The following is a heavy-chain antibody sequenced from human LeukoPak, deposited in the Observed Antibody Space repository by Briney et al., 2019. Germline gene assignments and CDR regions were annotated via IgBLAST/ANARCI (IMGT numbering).Heavy chain of an antibody. D-gene: IGHD4-23*01. V-gene: IGHV3-74*01. J-gene: IGHJ5*02. CDR2: IKSDGRST. Sequence: GGSMTLSCLAYTPTFSRYWMHWVRQAPGNWLVWVSRIKSDGRSTIYTDSVEGRLIIARANAENTLYLQMHSLRAEDMALYHCASDLVYGGTSSTTYDP. CDR1: TPTFSRYW. CDR3: ASDLVYGGTSSTTYDP.